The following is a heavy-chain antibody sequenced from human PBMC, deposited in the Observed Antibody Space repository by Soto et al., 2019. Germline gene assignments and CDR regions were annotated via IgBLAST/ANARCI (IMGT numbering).Heavy chain of an antibody. CDR2: INSDGSST. Sequence: PGGSLRLSCAASGFTLRSYWMHWVRQAPGKGLVWVSRINSDGSSTTYADSVKGRFTISRDNAKNTLYLQMNSLRAEDTAVYYCARDPPYYDFWSGSYTGEYYYGMDVWGQGTTVTVS. CDR1: GFTLRSYW. D-gene: IGHD3-3*01. CDR3: ARDPPYYDFWSGSYTGEYYYGMDV. V-gene: IGHV3-74*01. J-gene: IGHJ6*02.